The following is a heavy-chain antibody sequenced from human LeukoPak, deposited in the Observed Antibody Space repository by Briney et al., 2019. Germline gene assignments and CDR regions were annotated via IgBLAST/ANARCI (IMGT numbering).Heavy chain of an antibody. CDR1: GGSISSSTYY. Sequence: PSETLSLTCSVSGGSISSSTYYWGWIRQPPGKGLEWIGSIYYSGSTYYNLSLKSRVTIFVDTSKNQVSLKVSSVTAADTAVYYCAYTNFGIAVAGGYWGQGTLVTVSS. J-gene: IGHJ4*02. D-gene: IGHD6-19*01. V-gene: IGHV4-39*01. CDR3: AYTNFGIAVAGGY. CDR2: IYYSGST.